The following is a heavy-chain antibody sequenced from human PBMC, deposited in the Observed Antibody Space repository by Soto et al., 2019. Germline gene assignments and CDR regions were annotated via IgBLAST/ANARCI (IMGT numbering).Heavy chain of an antibody. J-gene: IGHJ3*02. CDR1: GYTFTSYD. CDR3: ARGTDSSTAFDI. D-gene: IGHD6-13*01. V-gene: IGHV1-8*01. CDR2: MNPNSGNT. Sequence: ASVKVSCKASGYTFTSYDINWVRQATGQGLEWMGWMNPNSGNTGYAQKFQGRVTMTRNTSISTAYMELSSLRSEDTAVYYCARGTDSSTAFDIWGQGTMVTVSS.